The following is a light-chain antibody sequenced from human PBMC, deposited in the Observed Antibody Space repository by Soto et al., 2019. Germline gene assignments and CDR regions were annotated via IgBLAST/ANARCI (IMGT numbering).Light chain of an antibody. CDR3: CSYAGSKNV. CDR1: SSDVGSYNL. Sequence: QSALTQPASVSGSPGQSITISCTGTSSDVGSYNLVSWYQQHPSKAPKLMIYEGSKRPSGVSNRFSGSKSGNTASLTISGLQAEDEADYYCCSYAGSKNVFGTGTKLTVL. J-gene: IGLJ1*01. V-gene: IGLV2-23*01. CDR2: EGS.